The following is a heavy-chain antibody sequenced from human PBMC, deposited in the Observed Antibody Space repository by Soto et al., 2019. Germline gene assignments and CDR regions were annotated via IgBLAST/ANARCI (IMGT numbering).Heavy chain of an antibody. V-gene: IGHV1-69*13. J-gene: IGHJ5*02. CDR1: GGTFSSYA. CDR3: AVAAHNLFDP. Sequence: SVKVACKASGGTFSSYAISWVRQAPGQGLEWMGGIIPIFGTANYAQKFQGRVTITADESTSTAYMELSSLRSEDTAVYYCAVAAHNLFDPWGQGTLVTVSS. CDR2: IIPIFGTA. D-gene: IGHD6-6*01.